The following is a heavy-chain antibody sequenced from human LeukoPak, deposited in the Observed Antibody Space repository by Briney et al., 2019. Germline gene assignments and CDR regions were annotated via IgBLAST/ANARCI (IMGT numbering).Heavy chain of an antibody. V-gene: IGHV1-18*01. Sequence: ASVKVSCKASGYTFTSYGISWVRQAPGQGLEWMGWISAYNGNTNYAQKLQGSVTMTTDTSTSTAYMELRSLRSDDTAVYYCATTLDIPKYYYGMDVWGQGTTVTVSS. CDR1: GYTFTSYG. D-gene: IGHD2-2*02. CDR2: ISAYNGNT. CDR3: ATTLDIPKYYYGMDV. J-gene: IGHJ6*02.